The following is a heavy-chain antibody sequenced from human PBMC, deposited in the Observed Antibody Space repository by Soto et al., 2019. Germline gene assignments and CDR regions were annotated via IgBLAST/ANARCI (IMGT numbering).Heavy chain of an antibody. CDR3: ARRKTQEYCSATSSCLMVFPI. V-gene: IGHV4-59*08. Sequence: SETLSLTCSVSGDSISSDYWNWIRQPPGKGLEWIGYIDYSGSSNYNPSLKSRVTISVDTSKNQFSLRLSSVTAADTAVYFCARRKTQEYCSATSSCLMVFPIWRQGTMVTVSS. CDR2: IDYSGSS. CDR1: GDSISSDY. J-gene: IGHJ3*02. D-gene: IGHD2-2*01.